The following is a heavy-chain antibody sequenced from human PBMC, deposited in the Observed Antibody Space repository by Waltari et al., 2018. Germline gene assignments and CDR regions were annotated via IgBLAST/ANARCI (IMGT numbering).Heavy chain of an antibody. CDR3: AREGYYDSSGYYLKYFQH. CDR2: IYTSGST. V-gene: IGHV4-61*09. Sequence: QVQLQESGPGLVKPSQTLSLTCTVPGGSISSGSYYWSWIRQPAGKGLGWSGYIYTSGSTNYNPSLKSRVTISVDTSTNQFALKLSSVTAADTAVYYCAREGYYDSSGYYLKYFQHWGQGTLVTVSS. CDR1: GGSISSGSYY. D-gene: IGHD3-22*01. J-gene: IGHJ1*01.